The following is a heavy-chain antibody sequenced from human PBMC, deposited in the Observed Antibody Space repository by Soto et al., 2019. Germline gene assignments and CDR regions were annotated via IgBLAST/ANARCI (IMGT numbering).Heavy chain of an antibody. D-gene: IGHD2-21*01. V-gene: IGHV1-58*02. CDR3: AATFDSGSYDFGGHRW. Sequence: GASVKVSFKASGFTFSSSAIQWVRQARGQPLEWIGWIVVGSGKTDYTHNLQARVTITRDKSTSTAYMELSGMRSEDTAVYYCAATFDSGSYDFGGHRWWDQGTLVTVS. CDR1: GFTFSSSA. J-gene: IGHJ4*02. CDR2: IVVGSGKT.